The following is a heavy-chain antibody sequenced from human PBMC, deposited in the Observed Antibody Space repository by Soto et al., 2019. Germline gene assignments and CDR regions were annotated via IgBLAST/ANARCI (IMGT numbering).Heavy chain of an antibody. D-gene: IGHD3-3*01. CDR2: ISSDSRTI. CDR3: ARIKLVEWFFINVDVYDMDV. Sequence: GGSLRLSCVASGFSLSDYAVNWVRQAPRKGLEWVSFISSDSRTIYYAESVEGRFTVSRDNARNSVSLQMDSLRDEDAAVYYCARIKLVEWFFINVDVYDMDVWGQGTPVTVSS. J-gene: IGHJ6*02. V-gene: IGHV3-48*02. CDR1: GFSLSDYA.